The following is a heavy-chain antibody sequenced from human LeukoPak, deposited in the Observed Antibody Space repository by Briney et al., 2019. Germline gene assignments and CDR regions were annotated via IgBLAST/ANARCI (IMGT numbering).Heavy chain of an antibody. Sequence: GGSLRLSCAASGFTFSDYHMSWIRQAPGKGLEWVSYISSSGSTIYYADSVKGRFTISRDNAKNSLYLQMNSLRAEDTAVYYCASLYDSSGYYLDYWGQGTLVTVSS. J-gene: IGHJ4*02. CDR2: ISSSGSTI. CDR3: ASLYDSSGYYLDY. CDR1: GFTFSDYH. V-gene: IGHV3-11*01. D-gene: IGHD3-22*01.